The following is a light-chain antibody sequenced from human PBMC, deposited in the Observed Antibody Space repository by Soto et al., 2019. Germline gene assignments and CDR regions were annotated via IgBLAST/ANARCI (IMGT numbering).Light chain of an antibody. Sequence: QSVLTQPPSVSVAPGQRVTISCTGSSSNIGAGYDVHWYQQLPGTAPKLLIYGNSNRPSGVPDRFSGPKSGTSASLAITGLQAEDEADYYRQSYDSSLSGFYVFGTGTKVTVL. CDR3: QSYDSSLSGFYV. CDR2: GNS. CDR1: SSNIGAGYD. J-gene: IGLJ1*01. V-gene: IGLV1-40*01.